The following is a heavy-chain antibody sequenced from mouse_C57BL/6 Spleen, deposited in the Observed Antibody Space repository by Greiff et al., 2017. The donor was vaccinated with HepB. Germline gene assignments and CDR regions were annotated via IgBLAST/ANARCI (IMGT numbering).Heavy chain of an antibody. Sequence: VKLMESGPELVKPGASVKISCKASGYAFSSSWMNWVKQRPGKGLEWIGRIYPGDGDTNYNGKFKGKATLTADKSSSTAYMQLSSLTSEDSAVYFCAKEGRGDYWGQGTTLTVSS. D-gene: IGHD3-3*01. CDR1: GYAFSSSW. CDR2: IYPGDGDT. J-gene: IGHJ2*01. CDR3: AKEGRGDY. V-gene: IGHV1-82*01.